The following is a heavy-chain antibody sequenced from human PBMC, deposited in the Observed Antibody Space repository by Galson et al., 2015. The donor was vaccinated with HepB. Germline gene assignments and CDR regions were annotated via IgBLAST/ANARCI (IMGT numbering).Heavy chain of an antibody. CDR2: IIPILGIA. V-gene: IGHV1-69*04. CDR3: ARVREKFDDAFDI. Sequence: SVKVSCKASGGTFSSYAISWVRQAPRQGLEWMGRIIPILGIANYAQKFQGRVTITADKSTSTAYMELSSLRSEDTAVYYCARVREKFDDAFDIWGQGTMVTVSS. J-gene: IGHJ3*02. D-gene: IGHD3-10*01. CDR1: GGTFSSYA.